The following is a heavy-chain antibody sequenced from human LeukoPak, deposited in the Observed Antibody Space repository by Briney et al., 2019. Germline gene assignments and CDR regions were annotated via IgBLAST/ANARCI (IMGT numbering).Heavy chain of an antibody. V-gene: IGHV3-48*02. D-gene: IGHD3-16*01. CDR1: GFTFSSYS. CDR2: ISSSSSTI. Sequence: PGGSLRLSCAASGFTFSSYSMNWVRQAPGKGLEWVSYISSSSSTIYYADSVKGRFTISRDNAENSLYLQMNSLRDEDTAVYYCARVVWGPYDAFDIWGQGTMVTVSS. J-gene: IGHJ3*02. CDR3: ARVVWGPYDAFDI.